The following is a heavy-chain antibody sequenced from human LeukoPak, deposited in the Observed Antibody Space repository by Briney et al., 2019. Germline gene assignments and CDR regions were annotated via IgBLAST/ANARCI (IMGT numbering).Heavy chain of an antibody. CDR1: GGTFSSYA. J-gene: IGHJ4*02. D-gene: IGHD3-22*01. CDR3: ASDYYDSSGYLHFDY. Sequence: SVKVSCKASGGTFSSYAISWVRQAPGQGLEWMGGIIPIFGTANYAQKFQGRVTVTADESTSTAYMELSSLRSEDTAVYYCASDYYDSSGYLHFDYWGQGTLVTVSS. V-gene: IGHV1-69*13. CDR2: IIPIFGTA.